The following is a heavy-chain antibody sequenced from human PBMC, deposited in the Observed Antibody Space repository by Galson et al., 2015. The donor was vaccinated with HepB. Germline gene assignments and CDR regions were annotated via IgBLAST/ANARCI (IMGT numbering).Heavy chain of an antibody. Sequence: SVKVSCKASGYTFTSYGISWVRQAPGQGLEWMGWISAYNGNTNYAQKLQGRVTMTTDTSTSTAYMELRSLRSDDTAVYYCARAAPDVLRYFDHVFWGQGTLVTVSS. CDR1: GYTFTSYG. V-gene: IGHV1-18*01. CDR2: ISAYNGNT. J-gene: IGHJ4*02. CDR3: ARAAPDVLRYFDHVF. D-gene: IGHD3-9*01.